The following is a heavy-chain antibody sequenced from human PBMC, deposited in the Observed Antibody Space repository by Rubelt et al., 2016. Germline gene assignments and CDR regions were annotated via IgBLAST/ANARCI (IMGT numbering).Heavy chain of an antibody. Sequence: QVQLQESGPGLVKPSETLSLTCTVSGGSISKYYSSWIRQPPGEGLEWIGYLYSRGSTKYSPSLSSRVPMSVDTSQNQVSLRLTSVTAADTAVEYCAGRTAASGTFYHWGQGTLVTVSS. V-gene: IGHV4-59*08. CDR2: LYSRGST. CDR1: GGSISKYY. CDR3: AGRTAASGTFYH. D-gene: IGHD1/OR15-1a*01. J-gene: IGHJ4*02.